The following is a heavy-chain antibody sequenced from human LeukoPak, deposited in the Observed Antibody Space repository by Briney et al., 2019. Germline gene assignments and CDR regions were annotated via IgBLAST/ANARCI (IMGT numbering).Heavy chain of an antibody. Sequence: SETLSLTCAVYGGSFSGYYWSWIRQPPGKGLEWIGEINHSGSTNYNPSLKSRVTISVDTSKNQFSLKLSSVTAADTAVYYCARHVRVTTYYYGSGSYRREGYFDYWGQGTLVTVSS. D-gene: IGHD3-10*01. CDR3: ARHVRVTTYYYGSGSYRREGYFDY. J-gene: IGHJ4*02. CDR2: INHSGST. V-gene: IGHV4-34*01. CDR1: GGSFSGYY.